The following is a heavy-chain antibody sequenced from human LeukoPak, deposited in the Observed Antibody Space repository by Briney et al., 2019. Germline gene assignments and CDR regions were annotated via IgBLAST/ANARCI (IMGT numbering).Heavy chain of an antibody. D-gene: IGHD2-2*01. V-gene: IGHV3-48*01. CDR3: AREYCSSTSCLYDY. CDR2: VSSSRSTI. J-gene: IGHJ4*02. Sequence: GGSLRLSCAASRFTFSSYSMNCVREAPGGGLEWVSYVSSSRSTIYYADSVQGRFTISRDNAKNSQYLQLDSLRAEDTAVYCCAREYCSSTSCLYDYWGQGTLVTVSS. CDR1: RFTFSSYS.